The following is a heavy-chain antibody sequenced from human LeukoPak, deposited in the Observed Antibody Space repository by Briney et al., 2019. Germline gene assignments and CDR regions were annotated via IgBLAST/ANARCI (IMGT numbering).Heavy chain of an antibody. CDR2: ISYDGSNK. CDR3: ARDLVYSAGGFDY. CDR1: GFTFSSYA. Sequence: GRSLRLSCAASGFTFSSYAMHWVRQAPGKGLEWVAVISYDGSNKYYADSVKGRFTISRDSAKNSLYLQMNSLRAEDTAVYYCARDLVYSAGGFDYWGQGTLVTVSS. D-gene: IGHD2-2*02. V-gene: IGHV3-30*04. J-gene: IGHJ4*02.